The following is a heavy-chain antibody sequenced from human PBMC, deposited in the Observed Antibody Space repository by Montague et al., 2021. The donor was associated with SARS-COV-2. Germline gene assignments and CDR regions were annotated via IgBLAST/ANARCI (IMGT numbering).Heavy chain of an antibody. J-gene: IGHJ4*02. D-gene: IGHD2-2*01. CDR2: IHYSGTT. CDR3: GREFWYCSRGVCLGNFDS. V-gene: IGHV4-61*01. CDR1: GGSVSSATGY. Sequence: SETLSLTCTVSGGSVSSATGYWSWIRQPPGKGLEWIGYIHYSGTTSYKSSLKSRVGLSLDTSKNQFSLNLTSLTAADTAVYHCGREFWYCSRGVCLGNFDSWGQGTLVTVSS.